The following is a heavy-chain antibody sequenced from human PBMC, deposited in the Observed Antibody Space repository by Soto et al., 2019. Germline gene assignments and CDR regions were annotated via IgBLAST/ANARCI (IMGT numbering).Heavy chain of an antibody. CDR3: AKETPATDNYFEY. Sequence: GGSLRLSCAASGFTFSSHAMSWVRQAPGEGLKWVSDISGSGAITKYADSVKGRFTVSRDNSKNTLNLQVNSLRAEDTAVYFCAKETPATDNYFEYWGQGTLVTV. V-gene: IGHV3-23*01. J-gene: IGHJ4*02. CDR1: GFTFSSHA. D-gene: IGHD4-4*01. CDR2: ISGSGAIT.